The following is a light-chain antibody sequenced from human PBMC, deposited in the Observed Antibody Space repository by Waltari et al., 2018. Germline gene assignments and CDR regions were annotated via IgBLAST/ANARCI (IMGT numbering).Light chain of an antibody. J-gene: IGLJ3*02. Sequence: QSALTQPASVSGSPGQSITISCTGTSSDDGGYNYVSWYQQPPGKAPKLMIYDVSKRPSGVSNRFSGSKSGNTASLTISGLQAEDEADYYCSSFTSSNTVVFGGGTKLTVL. CDR3: SSFTSSNTVV. CDR1: SSDDGGYNY. CDR2: DVS. V-gene: IGLV2-14*01.